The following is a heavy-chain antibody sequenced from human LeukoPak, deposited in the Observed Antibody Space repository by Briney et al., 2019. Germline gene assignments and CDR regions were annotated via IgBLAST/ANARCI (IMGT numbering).Heavy chain of an antibody. Sequence: GGSLRLSCAASGFTFSSYSMNWVRQAPGKGLERVSYISSSSSTIYYADSVKGRFTISKDNAKNSLYLQMNSLRAEDTAVYYCARNLAYCGGDCYFHYYYGMDVWGQGTTVTVSS. CDR3: ARNLAYCGGDCYFHYYYGMDV. CDR2: ISSSSSTI. D-gene: IGHD2-21*02. J-gene: IGHJ6*02. CDR1: GFTFSSYS. V-gene: IGHV3-48*01.